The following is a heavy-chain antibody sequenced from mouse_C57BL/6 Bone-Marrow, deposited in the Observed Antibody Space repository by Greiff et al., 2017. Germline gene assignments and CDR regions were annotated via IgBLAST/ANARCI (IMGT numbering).Heavy chain of an antibody. V-gene: IGHV1-81*01. J-gene: IGHJ2*01. CDR2: IYPRSGNT. D-gene: IGHD2-5*01. Sequence: LVESGAELARPGASVKLSCKASGYTFTSYGISWVKQRTGQGLEWIGEIYPRSGNTYYNEKFKGKATLTADKSSSTAYMELRSLTSEDSAVYFCAKVYSNPFDYWGQGTTLTVSS. CDR1: GYTFTSYG. CDR3: AKVYSNPFDY.